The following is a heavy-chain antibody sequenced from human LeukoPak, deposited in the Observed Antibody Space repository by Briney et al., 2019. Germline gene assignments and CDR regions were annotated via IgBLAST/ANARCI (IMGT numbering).Heavy chain of an antibody. CDR1: GGSISSYY. CDR2: IYHSGST. J-gene: IGHJ6*03. CDR3: ARAPRDRGYCGATSCFEYMDV. D-gene: IGHD2-2*01. Sequence: SETLSLTCSVSGGSISSYYWSWIRQPPGKGLEWIGYIYHSGSTVYNPSLKSRVTLSLDTSKTQFSLKVTSVTAADTAVYYCARAPRDRGYCGATSCFEYMDVWGRGTTVTISS. V-gene: IGHV4-59*01.